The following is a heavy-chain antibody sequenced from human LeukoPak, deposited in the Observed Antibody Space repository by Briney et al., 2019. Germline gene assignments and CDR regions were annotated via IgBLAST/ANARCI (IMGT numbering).Heavy chain of an antibody. D-gene: IGHD4-23*01. CDR1: GFTFSNYG. V-gene: IGHV3-30*03. J-gene: IGHJ4*02. CDR3: AREQDGGKHDY. CDR2: ISYDGSDK. Sequence: GGSLRLSCAASGFTFSNYGFHWVRQTPGKGLEWVAVISYDGSDKYYADSVKGRFTISRDNSKNTLYLQMNSLRAEDTAVYYCAREQDGGKHDYWGQGTLVTVSS.